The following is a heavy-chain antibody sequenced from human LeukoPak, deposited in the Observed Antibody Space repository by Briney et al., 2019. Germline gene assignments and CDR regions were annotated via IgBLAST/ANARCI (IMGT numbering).Heavy chain of an antibody. CDR3: ARDWGWRSIAARPGAAGYYYYYMDV. CDR2: IWYDGSNK. D-gene: IGHD6-6*01. J-gene: IGHJ6*03. CDR1: GFTFSSYG. V-gene: IGHV3-33*01. Sequence: GGSLRLSCVASGFTFSSYGMHWVRQAPGKGLEWVTVIWYDGSNKYYADSVKGRFTISRDNSKNTLYLQVNSLRAEDTAVYYCARDWGWRSIAARPGAAGYYYYYMDVWGKGTTVTVSS.